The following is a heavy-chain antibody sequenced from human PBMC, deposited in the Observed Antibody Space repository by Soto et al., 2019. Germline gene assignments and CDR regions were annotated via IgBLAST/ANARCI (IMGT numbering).Heavy chain of an antibody. CDR3: AKEETGGGTPLFNN. J-gene: IGHJ4*02. D-gene: IGHD6-19*01. V-gene: IGHV3-7*03. CDR2: IKGDGSDA. Sequence: GGSLRLSCAASGFTLSNFYISWVRQAPGKGLEWLGNIKGDGSDAHYVDSVKGRFTISRDNAGNSIYLQMNNLRAEDTAMYYCAKEETGGGTPLFNNWGQGALVTVSS. CDR1: GFTLSNFY.